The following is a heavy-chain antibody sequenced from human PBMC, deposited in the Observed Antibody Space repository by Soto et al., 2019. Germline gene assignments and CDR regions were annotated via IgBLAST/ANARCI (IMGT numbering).Heavy chain of an antibody. CDR2: ISYDGSNK. CDR3: AKESGLNWYSSGWVIFDY. Sequence: GGSLRLSCAASGFTFSSYGMHWVRQAPGKGLEWVAVISYDGSNKYYADSVKGRFTISRDNSKNTLYLQMNSLRAEDTAVYYCAKESGLNWYSSGWVIFDYWGQGTLVTVSS. D-gene: IGHD6-19*01. V-gene: IGHV3-30*18. CDR1: GFTFSSYG. J-gene: IGHJ4*02.